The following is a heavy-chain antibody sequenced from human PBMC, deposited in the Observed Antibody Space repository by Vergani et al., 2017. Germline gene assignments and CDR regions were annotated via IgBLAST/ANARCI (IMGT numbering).Heavy chain of an antibody. J-gene: IGHJ6*03. CDR1: GGSFSGYY. CDR2: INHSGST. Sequence: QVQLQQWGAGLLKPSETLSLTCAVYGGSFSGYYWSWIRQPPGKGLEWIGEINHSGSTNYNPSLKSRVTISLDTSKNQFSLKLSSVTAADTAVYYCARGLGGRPGYYYYYMDVWGKGSTVTVSS. CDR3: ARGLGGRPGYYYYYMDV. V-gene: IGHV4-34*01. D-gene: IGHD2-15*01.